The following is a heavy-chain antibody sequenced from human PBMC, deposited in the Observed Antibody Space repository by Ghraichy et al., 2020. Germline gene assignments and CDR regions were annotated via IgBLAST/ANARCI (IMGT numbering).Heavy chain of an antibody. J-gene: IGHJ4*02. CDR3: ARDPYGDYRYRVTDY. CDR2: IKSDGSDR. Sequence: GGSLRLSCAASGFNFTRHWMSWVRQVPGKGLEWVASIKSDGSDRYYVDSVKGRFTISRDNAENSVSLELTSLRAEDTAVYYCARDPYGDYRYRVTDYWGRVALVRVS. D-gene: IGHD4-17*01. V-gene: IGHV3-7*01. CDR1: GFNFTRHW.